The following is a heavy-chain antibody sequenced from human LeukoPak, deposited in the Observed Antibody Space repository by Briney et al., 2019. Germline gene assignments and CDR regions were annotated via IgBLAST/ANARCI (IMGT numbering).Heavy chain of an antibody. CDR3: ARHVENSYGSYYFDY. CDR2: IYYRGST. CDR1: VGSISSSSYY. D-gene: IGHD5-18*01. J-gene: IGHJ4*02. V-gene: IGHV4-39*01. Sequence: PSETLSLTRTVSVGSISSSSYYWGWIRQPPGKGLEWIGSIYYRGSTYYNPSLKSRVTISVDTSKNQFSLKLSSVTAADTAVYYCARHVENSYGSYYFDYWGQGTLVTVSS.